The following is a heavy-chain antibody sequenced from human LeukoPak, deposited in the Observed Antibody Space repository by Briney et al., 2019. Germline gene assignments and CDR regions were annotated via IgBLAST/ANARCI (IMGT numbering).Heavy chain of an antibody. CDR2: IRRKRNGYTT. J-gene: IGHJ3*02. CDR3: SRDGTEGDNSAFDI. V-gene: IGHV3-72*01. D-gene: IGHD3-22*01. Sequence: GGSLRLSCAASGFRFSDYILDWVRQVPGKGLEWVGRIRRKRNGYTTEYAASVKGRFTISRDDLKKSLDLHMTSLKTDDTAVYHCSRDGTEGDNSAFDIWGQGTMVTVSS. CDR1: GFRFSDYI.